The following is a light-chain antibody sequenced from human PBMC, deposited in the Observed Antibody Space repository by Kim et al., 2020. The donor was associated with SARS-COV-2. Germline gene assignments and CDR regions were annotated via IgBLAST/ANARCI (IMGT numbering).Light chain of an antibody. J-gene: IGKJ1*01. V-gene: IGKV1-5*03. CDR1: QRISSSR. CDR2: KAS. CDR3: QQYSSYST. Sequence: GDSVTINCRASQRISSSRLAWYQQKPGQAPRLLIYKASNLESGVPSRFSGGGSGTEFTLTISSLQPDDFATYYCQQYSSYSTFGQGTKVDIK.